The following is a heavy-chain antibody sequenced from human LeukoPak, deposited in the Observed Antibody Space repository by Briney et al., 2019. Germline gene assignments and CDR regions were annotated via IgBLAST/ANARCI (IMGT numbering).Heavy chain of an antibody. CDR1: GFTFDDYA. CDR3: ARLVIYCTNGVCLPDY. CDR2: ISYNSDTI. J-gene: IGHJ4*02. D-gene: IGHD2-8*01. V-gene: IGHV3-9*01. Sequence: GRSLRLSCAASGFTFDDYAMHWVRQAPGKGLEWVSGISYNSDTIAYADSVKGRFTISRDNAKNSLYLQMNSLRAEDTAVYYCARLVIYCTNGVCLPDYWGQGTLVTVSS.